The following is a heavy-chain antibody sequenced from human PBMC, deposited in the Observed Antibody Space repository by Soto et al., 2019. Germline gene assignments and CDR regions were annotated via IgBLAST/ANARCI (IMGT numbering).Heavy chain of an antibody. D-gene: IGHD6-25*01. CDR2: IIPIFGTA. CDR3: AREYSSGYYYYYGMDV. Sequence: SVKVSCKASGGTFSSYAISWVRQAPGQGLEWMGGIIPIFGTANYAQKFQGRVTITADESTSTAYMELSSLRSEDTAVYYCAREYSSGYYYYYGMDVWGQGTTVTVSS. CDR1: GGTFSSYA. V-gene: IGHV1-69*13. J-gene: IGHJ6*02.